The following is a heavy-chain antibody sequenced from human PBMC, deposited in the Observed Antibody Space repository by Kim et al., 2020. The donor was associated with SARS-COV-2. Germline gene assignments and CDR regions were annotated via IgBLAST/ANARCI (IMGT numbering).Heavy chain of an antibody. Sequence: GGSLRLSCAASGFTFRSYAMHWVRQAPGKGLEWVAFISYDGGYKRCADSVRGRFTISRDNSKNTLFLQMNSLRAEDTAVYYCAREGGIVGTTFDFWGQGTLATVSS. CDR1: GFTFRSYA. D-gene: IGHD2-15*01. CDR2: ISYDGGYK. J-gene: IGHJ4*02. V-gene: IGHV3-30*04. CDR3: AREGGIVGTTFDF.